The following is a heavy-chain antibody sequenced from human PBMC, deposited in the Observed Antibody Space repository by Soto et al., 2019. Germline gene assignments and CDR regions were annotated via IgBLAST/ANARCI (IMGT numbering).Heavy chain of an antibody. Sequence: DVQLVESGGALVQPGGSLRLSCAASGFTFSRHNMNWVRQAPGKGLGWVSYISSSSISTYYADSVKGRFTISRDNAKESLYLQMNSLSDEDTALYYCARDWGTGSYSDYAMDVWGQGTTVIVSS. J-gene: IGHJ6*02. CDR3: ARDWGTGSYSDYAMDV. CDR2: ISSSSIST. CDR1: GFTFSRHN. D-gene: IGHD3-10*01. V-gene: IGHV3-48*02.